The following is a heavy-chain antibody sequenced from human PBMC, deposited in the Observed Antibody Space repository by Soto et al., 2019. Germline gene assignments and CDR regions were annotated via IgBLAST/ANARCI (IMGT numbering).Heavy chain of an antibody. D-gene: IGHD4-17*01. CDR2: ISAYNGNT. CDR3: ARDVLTVTTGGLGY. J-gene: IGHJ4*02. V-gene: IGHV1-18*01. CDR1: GYTFTSYG. Sequence: QVQLVQSGVEVEKPGASVKVSCKASGYTFTSYGISWVRQAPGQGLEGMGWISAYNGNTNYAQKFQARVTMTTDTATSTAYMALRILRSDGPAVYYCARDVLTVTTGGLGYWGQGTLVTVSS.